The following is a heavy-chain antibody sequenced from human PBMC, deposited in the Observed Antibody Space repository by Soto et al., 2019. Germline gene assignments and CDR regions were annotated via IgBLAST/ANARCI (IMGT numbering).Heavy chain of an antibody. CDR3: ARVLPRDIVVVPAATGYSSYGMVF. CDR2: IIPIFGTA. V-gene: IGHV1-69*06. CDR1: GGTFSSYA. J-gene: IGHJ6*02. D-gene: IGHD2-2*01. Sequence: QVQLVQSGAEVKKPGSSVKVSCKASGGTFSSYAISWVRQAPGQGLEWMGGIIPIFGTANYAQKFQGRVTITADKAPSTPYMELSRRRCEHTAVYYCARVLPRDIVVVPAATGYSSYGMVFWGQGTTVTVSS.